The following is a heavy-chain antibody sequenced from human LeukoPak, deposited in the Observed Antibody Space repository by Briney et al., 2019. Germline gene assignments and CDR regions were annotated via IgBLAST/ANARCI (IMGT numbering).Heavy chain of an antibody. Sequence: ASVKVSCKASGYTFTSYGISWVRQAPGQGLEWMGWISAYNGNTNYAQKLQGRVTMTTDTSTSTAYMELRSLRSDDTAVYYCARVWGDNYDILTGSYYYYYGMDVWGQGTTVTVSS. CDR3: ARVWGDNYDILTGSYYYYYGMDV. V-gene: IGHV1-18*01. CDR2: ISAYNGNT. J-gene: IGHJ6*02. CDR1: GYTFTSYG. D-gene: IGHD3-9*01.